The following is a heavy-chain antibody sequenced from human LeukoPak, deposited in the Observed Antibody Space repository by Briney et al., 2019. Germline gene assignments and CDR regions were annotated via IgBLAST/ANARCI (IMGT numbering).Heavy chain of an antibody. CDR2: IISKAFGGTT. Sequence: GGSMRLSCTTSGFTLGDYAVSWVRQPPGKGREWVGFIISKAFGGTTEYAASVKGRFTISRDDSKSIAYLQMNSLKTDDTAVYYCTRDTYYYDSSGYYQIDYWGQGTLVTVSS. J-gene: IGHJ4*02. D-gene: IGHD3-22*01. CDR1: GFTLGDYA. CDR3: TRDTYYYDSSGYYQIDY. V-gene: IGHV3-49*04.